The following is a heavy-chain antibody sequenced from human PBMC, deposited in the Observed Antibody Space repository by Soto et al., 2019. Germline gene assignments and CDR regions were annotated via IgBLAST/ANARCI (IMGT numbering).Heavy chain of an antibody. D-gene: IGHD5-18*01. CDR2: IYYSGST. J-gene: IGHJ5*02. Sequence: KTSETLSLTCTVSGGSISSGDYYWSWIRQPPGKGLEWIGYIYYSGSTYYNPSLKSRVTISVDTSKNQFSLKLSSVTAADTAVYYCXREEVADTAMAHNWFDPWGQGTLVTVSS. CDR1: GGSISSGDYY. CDR3: XREEVADTAMAHNWFDP. V-gene: IGHV4-30-4*01.